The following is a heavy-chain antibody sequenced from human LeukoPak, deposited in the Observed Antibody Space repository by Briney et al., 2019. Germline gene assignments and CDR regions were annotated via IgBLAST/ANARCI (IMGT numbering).Heavy chain of an antibody. CDR3: ARYGGPIVVVPAAIEGRLDY. CDR2: INPNSGGT. Sequence: ASVKVSCKASGYTFTCYYMHWVRQAPGQGLEWMGWINPNSGGTNYAQKFQGRVTMTRDTSISTAYMELSRLRSDDTAVYYCARYGGPIVVVPAAIEGRLDYWGQGTLVTVSS. CDR1: GYTFTCYY. D-gene: IGHD2-2*01. J-gene: IGHJ4*02. V-gene: IGHV1-2*02.